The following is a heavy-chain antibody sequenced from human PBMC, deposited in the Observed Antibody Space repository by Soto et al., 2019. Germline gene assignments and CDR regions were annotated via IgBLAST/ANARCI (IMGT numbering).Heavy chain of an antibody. Sequence: QIQLVQSGGGVERPGASVTVSCEASGYIFTTYGLSWVRQTPAHGLEWMGWISADSGYTQYAQFLQDRLTMTRDTSPNTVYMELRDLTSDGTGIYYCARDRPPGSLYGMDAWGQGTAVTVSS. V-gene: IGHV1-18*01. CDR3: ARDRPPGSLYGMDA. CDR1: GYIFTTYG. J-gene: IGHJ6*02. CDR2: ISADSGYT.